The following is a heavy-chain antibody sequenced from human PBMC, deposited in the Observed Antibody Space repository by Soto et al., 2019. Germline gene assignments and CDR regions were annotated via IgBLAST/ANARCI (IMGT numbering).Heavy chain of an antibody. V-gene: IGHV4-31*03. D-gene: IGHD6-13*01. Sequence: SETLSLTCTVSGGSISSGGYYWSWIRQHPGKGLEWIGYIYYSGSTYFNPSLKGRVNISVDTSKNQFSLKLSSVTAADTAVYYCARDRYGAAAGTNWGQGTLVTVSS. CDR2: IYYSGST. CDR3: ARDRYGAAAGTN. J-gene: IGHJ4*02. CDR1: GGSISSGGYY.